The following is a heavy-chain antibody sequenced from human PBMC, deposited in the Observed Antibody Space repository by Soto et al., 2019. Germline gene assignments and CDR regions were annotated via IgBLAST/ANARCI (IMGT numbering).Heavy chain of an antibody. CDR3: ARQVGIIEARSTINYYYYGMDV. CDR2: TYPGDSDT. V-gene: IGHV5-51*01. J-gene: IGHJ6*02. Sequence: LVESLKISCKGSGYSFTSYWIGCVRQMPGKGLEWMGITYPGDSDTRYSPSFQGQVTISADKSISTAYLQWSSLKASDTAMYYCARQVGIIEARSTINYYYYGMDVWGQGTTVTVSS. CDR1: GYSFTSYW. D-gene: IGHD6-6*01.